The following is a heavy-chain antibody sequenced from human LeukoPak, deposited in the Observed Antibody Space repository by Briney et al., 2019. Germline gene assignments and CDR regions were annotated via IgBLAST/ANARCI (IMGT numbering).Heavy chain of an antibody. CDR1: GGSFSGYY. D-gene: IGHD3-3*01. J-gene: IGHJ6*03. CDR2: INHSGST. Sequence: SETLSLTCAVYGGSFSGYYWSWIRQPPGKGLEWIGEINHSGSTNYNPSLKSRVTISVDTSKNQFSLKLSSVTAADTAVYYCARGRTVWSGYLRGYYYYMDVWGKGTTVTVSS. V-gene: IGHV4-34*01. CDR3: ARGRTVWSGYLRGYYYYMDV.